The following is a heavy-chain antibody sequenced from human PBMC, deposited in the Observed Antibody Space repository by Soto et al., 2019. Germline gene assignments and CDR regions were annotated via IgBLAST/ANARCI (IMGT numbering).Heavy chain of an antibody. CDR2: MSFDGTKK. V-gene: IGHV3-30*18. D-gene: IGHD1-1*01. CDR3: AKEFGTPGVA. CDR1: GFTFSDYG. J-gene: IGHJ5*02. Sequence: PGGSLRLSCEVSGFTFSDYGMHWVRHAPGKGLEWVAAMSFDGTKKNYSDSVKGRFTISRDNSKNRLYLQMDSLTTEDTAVYHCAKEFGTPGVAWGQGTLVTVSS.